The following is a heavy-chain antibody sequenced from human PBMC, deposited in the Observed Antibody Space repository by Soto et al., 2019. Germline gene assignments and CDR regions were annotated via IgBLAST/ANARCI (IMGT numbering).Heavy chain of an antibody. CDR3: ARVNVAVAAHPFDY. J-gene: IGHJ4*02. CDR1: GFTFSSYA. Sequence: GGSLRLSCAASGFTFSSYAMHWVRQAPGKGLEWVAVISYDGSNKYYADSVKGRFTISRDNSKNTLYLQMNSLRAEDTAVYYCARVNVAVAAHPFDYWGQGTLVTVSS. D-gene: IGHD6-19*01. V-gene: IGHV3-30-3*01. CDR2: ISYDGSNK.